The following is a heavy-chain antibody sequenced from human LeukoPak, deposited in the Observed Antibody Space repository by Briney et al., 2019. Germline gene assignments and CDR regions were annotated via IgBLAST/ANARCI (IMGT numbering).Heavy chain of an antibody. D-gene: IGHD3-9*01. CDR1: GYTFTSYA. CDR3: ARGETTLRYFDYFDY. CDR2: INAGNGNT. Sequence: GASVKVSCKASGYTFTSYAMHWVRQAPGQRLEWMGWINAGNGNTKYSQKFQGRVTITRDTSASTAYMEPSSLRSEDTAVYYCARGETTLRYFDYFDYWGQGTLVTVSS. J-gene: IGHJ4*02. V-gene: IGHV1-3*01.